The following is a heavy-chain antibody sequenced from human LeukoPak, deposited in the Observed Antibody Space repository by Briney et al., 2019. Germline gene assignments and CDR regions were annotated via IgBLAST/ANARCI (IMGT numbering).Heavy chain of an antibody. CDR3: ARVVFRQQLVPSLFDY. Sequence: GGSLRLSCAASGFTFSSYWMSWVRQAPGKGLEWVANIKQDGSEKYYVDSVKGRFTISRDNAKNSLYLQMNSLRAEDTAVYYCARVVFRQQLVPSLFDYWGQGTLVTVSS. CDR2: IKQDGSEK. V-gene: IGHV3-7*01. D-gene: IGHD6-13*01. CDR1: GFTFSSYW. J-gene: IGHJ4*02.